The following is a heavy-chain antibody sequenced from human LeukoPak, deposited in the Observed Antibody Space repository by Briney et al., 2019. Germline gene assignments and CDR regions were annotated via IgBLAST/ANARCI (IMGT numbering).Heavy chain of an antibody. CDR3: ARHGSWSFDY. CDR1: GFTISSLT. D-gene: IGHD6-13*01. Sequence: WGSLTLSCAASGFTISSLTMSWVRQAPGKGLEWVSAITSGSGSNVYYTDSLKGRFTISRDNSKNTLYLQMNSVRAEDTAVYYCARHGSWSFDYWGQGTLVTVSA. CDR2: ITSGSGSNV. J-gene: IGHJ4*02. V-gene: IGHV3-23*01.